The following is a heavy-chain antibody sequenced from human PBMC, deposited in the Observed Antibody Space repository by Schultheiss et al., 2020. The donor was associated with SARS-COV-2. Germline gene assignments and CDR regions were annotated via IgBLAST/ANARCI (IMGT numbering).Heavy chain of an antibody. J-gene: IGHJ5*02. CDR1: GGSISSYY. V-gene: IGHV4-4*07. CDR3: ARHGENRYSYGNWFDP. Sequence: SETLSLTCTVSGGSISSYYWSWIRQPAGKGLEWIGRIYSSVSTNYNPSLTSRVTISVDTSKNQFSLKLSSVTAADTAVYYCARHGENRYSYGNWFDPWGQGTLVTVSS. CDR2: IYSSVST. D-gene: IGHD5-18*01.